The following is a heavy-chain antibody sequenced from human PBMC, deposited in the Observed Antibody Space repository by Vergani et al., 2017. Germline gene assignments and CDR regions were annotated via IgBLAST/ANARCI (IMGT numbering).Heavy chain of an antibody. CDR3: ARTVITYYDFWSGYYMSYYYYYMDV. Sequence: QITLKESGPTLVKPTQTLTLTCTFSGFSLSTSGVGVGWIRQPPGKALEWLALIYWDDDKRYSPSLKSRLTITKDTSKNQVVLTMTNMDPVDTATYYCARTVITYYDFWSGYYMSYYYYYMDVWGKGTTVTVSS. J-gene: IGHJ6*03. CDR1: GFSLSTSGVG. V-gene: IGHV2-5*02. CDR2: IYWDDDK. D-gene: IGHD3-3*01.